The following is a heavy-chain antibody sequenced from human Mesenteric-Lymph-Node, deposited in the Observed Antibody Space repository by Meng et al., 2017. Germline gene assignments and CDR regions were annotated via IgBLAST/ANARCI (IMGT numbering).Heavy chain of an antibody. D-gene: IGHD1-26*01. Sequence: SETLSLTSAVYGGSFSGYYWSWIRQPPGKGLEWIGEINHSGSTNYNPSLKSRVTISVDTSKNQFSLKLSSVPAAATAVYYCARALVVGATYYYGMDVWGQGTAVTVSS. CDR3: ARALVVGATYYYGMDV. V-gene: IGHV4-34*01. CDR1: GGSFSGYY. CDR2: INHSGST. J-gene: IGHJ6*02.